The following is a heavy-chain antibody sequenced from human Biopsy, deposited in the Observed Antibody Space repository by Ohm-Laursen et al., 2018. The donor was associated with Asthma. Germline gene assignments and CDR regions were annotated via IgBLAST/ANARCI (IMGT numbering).Heavy chain of an antibody. CDR2: ISYSGST. J-gene: IGHJ2*01. CDR3: ARVPTTPRYFDL. V-gene: IGHV4-61*01. Sequence: SETLSLTCTVSGGSVSSGSYYWSWIRRPPGKGLAWVSYISYSGSTDYNPSLKSRLTISMDTSKNQFSLKLSSVTAADTAVYYCARVPTTPRYFDLWGRGTLVTVSS. CDR1: GGSVSSGSYY. D-gene: IGHD2-15*01.